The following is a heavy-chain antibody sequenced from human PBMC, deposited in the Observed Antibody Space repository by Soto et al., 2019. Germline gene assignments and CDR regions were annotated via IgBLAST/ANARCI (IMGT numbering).Heavy chain of an antibody. CDR1: GGTFSSYA. CDR3: AREAMEKGNFDY. Sequence: ASVKVSCKASGGTFSSYAISWVRQAPGQGLEWMGGIIPIFGTANYAQKFQGRVTTTADESTSTAYMELSSLRSEDTAVYYCAREAMEKGNFDYWGQGTLVTVSS. CDR2: IIPIFGTA. J-gene: IGHJ4*02. V-gene: IGHV1-69*13. D-gene: IGHD5-18*01.